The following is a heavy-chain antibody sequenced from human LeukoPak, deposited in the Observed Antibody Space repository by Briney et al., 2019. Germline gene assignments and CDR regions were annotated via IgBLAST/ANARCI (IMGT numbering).Heavy chain of an antibody. CDR3: ARDILPYCSSTSCYAGGGLGMDV. CDR1: GFIVNSNY. CDR2: LYSDDTT. D-gene: IGHD2-2*01. V-gene: IGHV3-53*01. J-gene: IGHJ6*02. Sequence: PGGSLRLSCAASGFIVNSNYMNWVRQAPGKGLEWVSVLYSDDTTYYADSVKGRFTVSRDNSKNTLYLQMNNLRAEDTAVYYCARDILPYCSSTSCYAGGGLGMDVWGQGTTVTVSS.